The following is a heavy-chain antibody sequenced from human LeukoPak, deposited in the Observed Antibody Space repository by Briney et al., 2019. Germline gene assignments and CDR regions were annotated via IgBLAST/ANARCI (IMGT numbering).Heavy chain of an antibody. V-gene: IGHV3-23*01. CDR3: SKAARSYPSNPFDY. CDR1: RVTSRNDV. D-gene: IGHD1-26*01. Sequence: GGSLRLSSVPSRVTSRNDVMNGVAQAPGKGLEWVSGISGGGEGTFYADSVKGRFTISRDITKSTLFLQMNSLRVEDTAVYYCSKAARSYPSNPFDYWGQGTLVTVSS. J-gene: IGHJ4*02. CDR2: ISGGGEGT.